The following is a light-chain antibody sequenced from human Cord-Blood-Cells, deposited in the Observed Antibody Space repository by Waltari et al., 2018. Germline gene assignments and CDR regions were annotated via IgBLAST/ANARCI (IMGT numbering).Light chain of an antibody. CDR1: KLGDKY. V-gene: IGLV3-1*01. Sequence: VSVSPGQTASITCSGDKLGDKYACWYQQKPGQSPVLVIYQDSKRPSGIPERFSGSNSGNTATLTISGTQAMDEADYYCQAWDSSTAVFGGGTKLTVL. CDR3: QAWDSSTAV. J-gene: IGLJ2*01. CDR2: QDS.